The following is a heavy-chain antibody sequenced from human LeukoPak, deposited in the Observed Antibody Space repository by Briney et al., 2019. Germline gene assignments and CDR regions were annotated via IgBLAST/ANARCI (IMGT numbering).Heavy chain of an antibody. J-gene: IGHJ4*02. CDR2: ISYDGSNK. CDR1: GFTFSNFA. V-gene: IGHV3-30*03. D-gene: IGHD3-10*01. CDR3: ARWCYYGSVDY. Sequence: GGSLRLSCAASGFTFSNFAMSWVRQAPGKGLEWVAVISYDGSNKYYADSVKGRFTISRDNSKNTLYLQMNSLRAEDTAVYYCARWCYYGSVDYWGQGTLVTVSS.